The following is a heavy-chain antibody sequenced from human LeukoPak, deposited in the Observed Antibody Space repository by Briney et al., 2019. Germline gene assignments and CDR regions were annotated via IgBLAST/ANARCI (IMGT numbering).Heavy chain of an antibody. Sequence: SETLSLTCAVYGGSFRGYYWNWIRQSPEKGLEWIGEINHGESTNYNPSLKSRVTISVDTSKNQFSLKLSSVTAADTAVYYCARLVPAARGSNWFDPWGQGTLVTVSS. CDR2: INHGEST. V-gene: IGHV4-34*01. J-gene: IGHJ5*02. CDR1: GGSFRGYY. D-gene: IGHD2-2*01. CDR3: ARLVPAARGSNWFDP.